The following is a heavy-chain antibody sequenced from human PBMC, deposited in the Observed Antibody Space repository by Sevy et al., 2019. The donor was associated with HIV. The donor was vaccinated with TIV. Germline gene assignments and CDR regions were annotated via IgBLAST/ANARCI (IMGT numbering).Heavy chain of an antibody. V-gene: IGHV3-23*01. CDR2: ISISGADK. Sequence: GGSLRLSCAASGFTLSSYAMSWVRQAPGKGLEWVSSISISGADKYYADSVKGRFTISRDNSQNRLYLQMNSLRAEETALYYCAKALVETEDKNEFDPWGQGTLVTVSS. CDR1: GFTLSSYA. J-gene: IGHJ5*02. D-gene: IGHD2-8*02. CDR3: AKALVETEDKNEFDP.